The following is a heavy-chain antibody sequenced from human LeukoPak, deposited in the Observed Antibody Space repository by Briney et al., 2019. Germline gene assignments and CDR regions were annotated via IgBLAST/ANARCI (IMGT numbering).Heavy chain of an antibody. D-gene: IGHD3-3*01. CDR2: IYYSGST. J-gene: IGHJ4*02. CDR3: ARDEDDFWSGYCGV. CDR1: GGSISSYY. Sequence: SETLSLTCIVSGGSISSYYWSWIRQPPGKGLEWIEYIYYSGSTNYNPSLKSRVTISVDTSKNQFSLKLSSVTAADTAVYYCARDEDDFWSGYCGVWGQGTLVTVSS. V-gene: IGHV4-59*12.